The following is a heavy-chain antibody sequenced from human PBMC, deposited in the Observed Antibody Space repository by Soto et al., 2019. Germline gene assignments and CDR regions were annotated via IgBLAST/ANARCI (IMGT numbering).Heavy chain of an antibody. D-gene: IGHD2-21*01. J-gene: IGHJ2*01. CDR2: VSGRGGRA. CDR3: VRRAGGAVVWYYDL. CDR1: GFIFNNYA. V-gene: IGHV3-23*01. Sequence: EVQLLESGGGLVQRGGSLRLSCAASGFIFNNYAMTWVRQAPGKGLEWVARVSGRGGRAYYADSVKGRLTISRDNSNNTLYLQMTNFRGEDTAVYYCVRRAGGAVVWYYDLWGRGTLVSVFS.